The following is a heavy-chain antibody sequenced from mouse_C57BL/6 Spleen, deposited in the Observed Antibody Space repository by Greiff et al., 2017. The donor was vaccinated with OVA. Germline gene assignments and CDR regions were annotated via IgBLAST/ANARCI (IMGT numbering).Heavy chain of an antibody. CDR2: ISYDGSN. J-gene: IGHJ3*01. Sequence: EESGPGLVKPSQSLSLTCSVTGYSITSGYYWNWIRQFPGNKLEWMGYISYDGSNNYNPSLKNRISITRDTSKNQFFLKLNSVTTEDTATYYGARGGSGPFAYWGQGTLVTVSA. CDR3: ARGGSGPFAY. D-gene: IGHD3-2*02. V-gene: IGHV3-6*01. CDR1: GYSITSGYY.